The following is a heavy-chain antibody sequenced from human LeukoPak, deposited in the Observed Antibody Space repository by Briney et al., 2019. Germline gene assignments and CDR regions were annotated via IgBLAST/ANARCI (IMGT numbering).Heavy chain of an antibody. D-gene: IGHD1-26*01. V-gene: IGHV3-48*03. CDR3: ARGIVGATHFDY. Sequence: GASLRLSCAASGFAFNSYEMNWVRQAPGKGLQWVSYISNSGRSMYYADSVKGRFTISRDNAKNSLYLQMNSMRAEDTAVYYCARGIVGATHFDYWGQGTLVTVSS. CDR1: GFAFNSYE. J-gene: IGHJ4*02. CDR2: ISNSGRSM.